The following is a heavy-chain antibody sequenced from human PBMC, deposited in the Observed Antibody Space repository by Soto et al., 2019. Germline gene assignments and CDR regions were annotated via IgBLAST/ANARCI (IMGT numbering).Heavy chain of an antibody. J-gene: IGHJ6*02. D-gene: IGHD3-3*01. CDR1: GYTFTSYG. CDR2: ISAYNGNT. Sequence: GASVKVSCKASGYTFTSYGISWVRQAPGQGLEWMGWISAYNGNTNYAQKLQGRVTMTTDTSTSTAYMELRSLRPDDTAVYYCAREGLDFWSGSHYGMDVWGQGTTVTVSS. CDR3: AREGLDFWSGSHYGMDV. V-gene: IGHV1-18*04.